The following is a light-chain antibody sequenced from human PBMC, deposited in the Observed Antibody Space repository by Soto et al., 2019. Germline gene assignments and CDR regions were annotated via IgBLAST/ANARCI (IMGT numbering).Light chain of an antibody. CDR1: SSDVGGYNY. J-gene: IGLJ2*01. CDR2: DVS. V-gene: IGLV2-14*01. Sequence: QSALTQPASVSGSPGQSITISCTGTSSDVGGYNYVSWYQQHPGKAPKLMIYDVSNRPSGVSSRFSGSKSGNTASLTISGLQAEDEADYYCSSYTSGSTSYVLIGGGTKLTVL. CDR3: SSYTSGSTSYVL.